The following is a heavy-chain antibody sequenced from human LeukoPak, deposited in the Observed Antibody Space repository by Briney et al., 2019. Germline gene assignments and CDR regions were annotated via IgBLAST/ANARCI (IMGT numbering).Heavy chain of an antibody. D-gene: IGHD4-11*01. CDR3: ARMTTVTHYYYYYGMDV. CDR2: ISSSSSYI. CDR1: GFTFSSYS. J-gene: IGHJ6*02. V-gene: IGHV3-21*01. Sequence: PGGSLRLSCAASGFTFSSYSMNWVRQAPGKGLEWVSSISSSSSYIYYADSVKGRFTISRDNAKNSLYLQMNSLRAEDTAVYYCARMTTVTHYYYYYGMDVWGQGTTVTVSS.